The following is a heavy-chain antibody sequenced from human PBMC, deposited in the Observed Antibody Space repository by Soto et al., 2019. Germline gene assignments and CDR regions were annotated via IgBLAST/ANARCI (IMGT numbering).Heavy chain of an antibody. V-gene: IGHV5-10-1*01. Sequence: LKISCKGSGYSFTSYWISWVRQMPGKGLEWMGRIDPSDSYTNYSPSFQGHVTISADKSISTAYLQWSSLKASDTAMYYCARHTGRLKYYSDSSGSRDAFDIWGQGTMLTVSS. J-gene: IGHJ3*02. CDR3: ARHTGRLKYYSDSSGSRDAFDI. CDR1: GYSFTSYW. CDR2: IDPSDSYT. D-gene: IGHD3-22*01.